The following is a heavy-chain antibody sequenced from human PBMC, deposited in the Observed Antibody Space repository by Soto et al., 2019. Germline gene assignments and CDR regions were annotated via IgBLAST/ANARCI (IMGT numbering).Heavy chain of an antibody. V-gene: IGHV3-15*07. CDR3: ALPLAAPGWPLDP. CDR2: IKNKADGGTA. J-gene: IGHJ5*02. D-gene: IGHD2-15*01. Sequence: PGGSLRLSCAASGFTFSNAWMNWVRQAPGKGLEWVGRIKNKADGGTADYAAPVRGRFTISRDDSTNTLYLQMNSLNTEDTAVYYCALPLAAPGWPLDPWGQGTLVIGSS. CDR1: GFTFSNAW.